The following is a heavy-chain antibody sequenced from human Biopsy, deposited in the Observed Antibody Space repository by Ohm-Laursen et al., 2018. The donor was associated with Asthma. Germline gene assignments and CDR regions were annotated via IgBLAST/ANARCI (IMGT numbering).Heavy chain of an antibody. D-gene: IGHD3-22*01. CDR2: IYSGGTS. CDR1: GFAISRDH. V-gene: IGHV3-53*01. Sequence: GSLRPSCAAPGFAISRDHMFWVRQAPGKGLEWVSVIYSGGTSHTADSVRGRFTISRDYPKNTLYLQMHSLRAEDTAVYYCARGDSSNWSHYYFDYWGQGTLVTVSS. CDR3: ARGDSSNWSHYYFDY. J-gene: IGHJ4*02.